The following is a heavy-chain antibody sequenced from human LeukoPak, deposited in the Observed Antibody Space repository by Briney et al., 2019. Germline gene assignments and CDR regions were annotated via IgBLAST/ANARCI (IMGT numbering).Heavy chain of an antibody. CDR2: INPSGGST. CDR3: ARNGGYYNWFDP. J-gene: IGHJ5*02. Sequence: ASVKVSCKASGGTFSSYAISWVRQAPGQGLEWMGIINPSGGSTSYAQKFQGRVTMTRDTSTSTVYMELSSLRSEDTAVYYCARNGGYYNWFDPWGQGTLVTVSS. V-gene: IGHV1-46*01. CDR1: GGTFSSYA. D-gene: IGHD2-21*02.